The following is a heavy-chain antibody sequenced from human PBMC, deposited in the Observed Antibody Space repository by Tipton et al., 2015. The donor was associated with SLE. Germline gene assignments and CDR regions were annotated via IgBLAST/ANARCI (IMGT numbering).Heavy chain of an antibody. V-gene: IGHV4-61*02. Sequence: TLSLTCTVSGASISSGSYYWSWIRQPAGKGLEWIGRIYTSGSTNYHPSLRSRVTISLDTSKNQFSLKLTSVTATDTAVYYCAREGIAAESWSFDLWGRGTLVTVSS. CDR1: GASISSGSYY. J-gene: IGHJ2*01. CDR2: IYTSGST. D-gene: IGHD6-13*01. CDR3: AREGIAAESWSFDL.